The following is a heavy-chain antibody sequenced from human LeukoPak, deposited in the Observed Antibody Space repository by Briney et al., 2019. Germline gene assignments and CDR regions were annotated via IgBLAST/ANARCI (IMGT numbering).Heavy chain of an antibody. Sequence: GASVKVSCKASGYTFTSYAMHWVRQAPGQRLEWMGWINAGNGNTKYSQNFQGRVTISRDTSATTAYMELSSLRSEDTAIYYCARVPLYDSNDYYYPHWGQGTLVTVSS. CDR1: GYTFTSYA. D-gene: IGHD3-22*01. J-gene: IGHJ1*01. CDR2: INAGNGNT. CDR3: ARVPLYDSNDYYYPH. V-gene: IGHV1-3*01.